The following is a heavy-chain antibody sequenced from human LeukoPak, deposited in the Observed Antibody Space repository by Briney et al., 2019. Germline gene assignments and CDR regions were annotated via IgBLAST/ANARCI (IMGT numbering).Heavy chain of an antibody. D-gene: IGHD6-13*01. CDR3: ARDVAEDGIFYYLDY. Sequence: GGSLRLSCATSGFYFNKYAIHWVRQAPGKGLEWVALMSYDGRTEYYIDSVKGRFTIFRDNSKSTVFLQMNSLRDEDTAVYFCARDVAEDGIFYYLDYWGQGTLVTVSS. CDR2: MSYDGRTE. CDR1: GFYFNKYA. J-gene: IGHJ4*02. V-gene: IGHV3-30-3*01.